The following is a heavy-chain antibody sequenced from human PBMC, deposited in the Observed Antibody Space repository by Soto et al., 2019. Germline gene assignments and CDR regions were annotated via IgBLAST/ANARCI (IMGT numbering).Heavy chain of an antibody. CDR2: ISWNSGSI. CDR1: GFTFDDYA. D-gene: IGHD3-10*01. CDR3: AKDALSRNGELLVFFDY. Sequence: PGGSLRLSCAASGFTFDDYAVHWVRQAPGKGLKWVSGISWNSGSIGYADSVKGRFTISRDNAKNSLYLQMNSLRGEDTALYYCAKDALSRNGELLVFFDYRGQGTLVTVSS. V-gene: IGHV3-9*01. J-gene: IGHJ4*02.